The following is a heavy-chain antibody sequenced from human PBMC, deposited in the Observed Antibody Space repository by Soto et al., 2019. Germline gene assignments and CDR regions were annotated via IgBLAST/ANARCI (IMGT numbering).Heavy chain of an antibody. CDR1: ENTFTNFF. J-gene: IGHJ5*01. D-gene: IGHD4-17*01. V-gene: IGHV1-46*01. CDR3: ARVTYGDYNFLDS. CDR2: VNPTFGVT. Sequence: QGLLIQSGAEVRRPGATVKISCKASENTFTNFFFHWVRQAPGRSLEWLGMVNPTFGVTKYEQRFQGRLTMTGDTSTSTVFLEVRGLTSNDSALYFCARVTYGDYNFLDSWGHGTLVTVYS.